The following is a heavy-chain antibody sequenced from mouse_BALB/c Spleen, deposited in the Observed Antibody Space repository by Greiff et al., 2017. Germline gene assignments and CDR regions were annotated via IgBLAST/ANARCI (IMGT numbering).Heavy chain of an antibody. Sequence: VKLVESGPGLVAPSQSLSITCTVSGFSLTDYGVSWIRQPPGKGLEWLGVIWGGGSTYYNSALKSRLSISKDNSKSQVFLKMKSLQTDDTAMYYCDRGGIYGYAMDYWGQGTSVTVSS. J-gene: IGHJ4*01. CDR2: IWGGGST. CDR1: GFSLTDYG. D-gene: IGHD1-1*02. CDR3: DRGGIYGYAMDY. V-gene: IGHV2-6-5*01.